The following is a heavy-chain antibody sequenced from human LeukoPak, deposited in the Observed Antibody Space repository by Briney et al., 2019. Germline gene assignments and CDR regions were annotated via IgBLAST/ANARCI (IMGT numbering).Heavy chain of an antibody. V-gene: IGHV3-74*03. CDR1: GFTFRSYG. J-gene: IGHJ5*02. CDR3: ARDGHNYGTDR. CDR2: INTDGSRT. Sequence: PGGSLRLSCAVSGFTFRSYGMHWVRQIPGKELVWVSHINTDGSRTMYADSVKGRFTISRDNAMNTVDLQMNSLRAEDTGVYYCARDGHNYGTDRWGQGTLVTVSS. D-gene: IGHD5-18*01.